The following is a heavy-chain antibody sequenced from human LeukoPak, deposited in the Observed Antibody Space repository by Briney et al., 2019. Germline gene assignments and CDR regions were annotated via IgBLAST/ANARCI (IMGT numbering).Heavy chain of an antibody. J-gene: IGHJ4*02. Sequence: SETLSLTCAVYGGSFSGYYWSWIRQPPGKGLEWIGEINHSGSTNYNPSLKSRVTISVDTSKSQFSLKLSSVTAADTAVYYCARGCYYDSSGYHIDYWGQGTLVTVSS. V-gene: IGHV4-34*01. CDR3: ARGCYYDSSGYHIDY. D-gene: IGHD3-22*01. CDR1: GGSFSGYY. CDR2: INHSGST.